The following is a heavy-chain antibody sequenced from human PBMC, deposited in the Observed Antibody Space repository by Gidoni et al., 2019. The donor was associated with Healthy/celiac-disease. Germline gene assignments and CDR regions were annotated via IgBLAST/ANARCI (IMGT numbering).Heavy chain of an antibody. J-gene: IGHJ4*02. Sequence: EVQLVESGGGLVKPGGSLRLSCAASGFTFSSYSMNWVRQAPGKGLEWVSSISSSSSYIYYADSVKGRFTISRDNAKNSLYLQMNSLRAEDTAVYYCARGTGYSSSWYSNWGQGTLVTVSS. D-gene: IGHD6-13*01. CDR3: ARGTGYSSSWYSN. CDR1: GFTFSSYS. V-gene: IGHV3-21*01. CDR2: ISSSSSYI.